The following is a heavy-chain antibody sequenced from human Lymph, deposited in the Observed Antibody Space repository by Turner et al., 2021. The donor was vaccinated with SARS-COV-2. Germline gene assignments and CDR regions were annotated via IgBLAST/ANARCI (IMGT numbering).Heavy chain of an antibody. CDR1: GFPLTELS. CDR2: FDPEDGET. V-gene: IGHV1-24*01. J-gene: IGHJ4*02. Sequence: QVKLVHSGAAVKQPGASVKLPCKVSGFPLTELSIHWVRQAPGKGLEWMGGFDPEDGETIYAQKFQGRVTMTDDTSTDTAYMELSSLRSEDTAVYYWATRKTNWKMLTGRYDFDYWGQGTLVTVSS. CDR3: ATRKTNWKMLTGRYDFDY. D-gene: IGHD1-1*01.